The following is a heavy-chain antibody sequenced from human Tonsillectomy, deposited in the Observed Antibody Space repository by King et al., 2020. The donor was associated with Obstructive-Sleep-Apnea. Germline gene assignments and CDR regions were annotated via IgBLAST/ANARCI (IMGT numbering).Heavy chain of an antibody. CDR3: AHRRSLTCYFDY. CDR1: GFSLSTSGVG. Sequence: ITLKESGPTLVKPTQTLTLTCTFSGFSLSTSGVGVGWIRQPPGKALEWLALIYWDDDKRYSPSLNSRLTITKDTSKNPVVLTMTNMDPVDTATYYCAHRRSLTCYFDYWGQGTLVTVSS. V-gene: IGHV2-5*02. CDR2: IYWDDDK. J-gene: IGHJ4*02.